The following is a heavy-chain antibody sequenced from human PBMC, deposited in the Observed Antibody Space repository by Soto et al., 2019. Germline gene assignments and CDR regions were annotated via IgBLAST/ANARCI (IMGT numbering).Heavy chain of an antibody. CDR2: VNPDNGDS. D-gene: IGHD6-13*01. CDR1: GYTFTGYY. Sequence: QVQLVQSGAEVKKPGASVRVSCRTSGYTFTGYYIHWVRQAPGQGLEWMGWVNPDNGDSRYAQKFQGRVTMTGDTSINTAYLELRRLRSYDTAVYFCARGYIAASGAGWGQGTLVAVSS. J-gene: IGHJ4*02. CDR3: ARGYIAASGAG. V-gene: IGHV1-2*02.